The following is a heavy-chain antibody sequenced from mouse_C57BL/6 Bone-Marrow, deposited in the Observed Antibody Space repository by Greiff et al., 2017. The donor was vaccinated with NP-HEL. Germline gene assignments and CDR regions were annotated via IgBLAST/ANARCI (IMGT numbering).Heavy chain of an antibody. CDR3: ARRAYYSNYVYAMDY. V-gene: IGHV1-72*01. D-gene: IGHD2-5*01. Sequence: QVQLQQPGAELVKPGASVKLSCKASGYTFTSYWMHWVKQRPGRGLEWLGRIDPNSGGTKYNEKFKSKATLTVDKPSSTAYMQLSSLTSEDSAVYYCARRAYYSNYVYAMDYWGQGTSVTVSS. J-gene: IGHJ4*01. CDR2: IDPNSGGT. CDR1: GYTFTSYW.